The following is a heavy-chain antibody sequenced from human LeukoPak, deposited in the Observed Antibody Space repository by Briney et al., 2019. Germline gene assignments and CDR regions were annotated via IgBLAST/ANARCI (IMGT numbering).Heavy chain of an antibody. CDR1: GYTLTELS. J-gene: IGHJ4*02. CDR3: ATAAAAGYIGY. Sequence: ASVKVSCKVSGYTLTELSMHWVRQAPQKRLEWMGGFDPEDGETIYAQKFQGRVNMTEDTSTDTAYMELSSLRSEGTVVYYCATAAAAGYIGYWGQGTLVTVSS. CDR2: FDPEDGET. V-gene: IGHV1-24*01. D-gene: IGHD6-13*01.